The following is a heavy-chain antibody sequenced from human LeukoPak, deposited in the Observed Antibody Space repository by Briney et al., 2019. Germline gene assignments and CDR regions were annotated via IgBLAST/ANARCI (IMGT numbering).Heavy chain of an antibody. D-gene: IGHD6-19*01. CDR2: LYSGGNT. J-gene: IGHJ4*02. CDR3: ANGGSSGWPYNF. Sequence: PGGSLRLSCAASGFTFSSYAMSWVRQVPGKGLEWVAVLYSGGNTYYADSVKGRFTISRDNSKNTVFLQMNSLRVEDTAVYYCANGGSSGWPYNFWGQGTLVTVSS. CDR1: GFTFSSYA. V-gene: IGHV3-23*03.